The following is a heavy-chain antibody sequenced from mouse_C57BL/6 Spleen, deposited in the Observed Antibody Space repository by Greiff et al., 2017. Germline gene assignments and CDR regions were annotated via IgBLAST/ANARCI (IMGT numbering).Heavy chain of an antibody. Sequence: VQLQQSGPELVKPGASVKISCKASGYAFSSSWMNWVKQRPGKGLEWIGRIYPGDGDSNYNGKFKGKATLTADKSSSTAYMQLSSLTSEDSAVYFCERGVVFDYWGQGTTLTVSS. CDR3: ERGVVFDY. CDR2: IYPGDGDS. J-gene: IGHJ2*01. D-gene: IGHD1-1*01. CDR1: GYAFSSSW. V-gene: IGHV1-82*01.